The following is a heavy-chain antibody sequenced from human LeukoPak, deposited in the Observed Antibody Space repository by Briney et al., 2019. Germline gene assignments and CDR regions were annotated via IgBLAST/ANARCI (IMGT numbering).Heavy chain of an antibody. CDR3: ARHADYGAYLDY. CDR2: IYHSGST. J-gene: IGHJ4*02. Sequence: PSETLSLTCAVSGGSISSSNWWSWVRQPPGKGLEWIGEIYHSGSTNYNPSLKSRVTISVDKSKNQFSLRLSLVTAADTAVYYCARHADYGAYLDYWGQGTLVTVSS. CDR1: GGSISSSNW. D-gene: IGHD4-17*01. V-gene: IGHV4-4*02.